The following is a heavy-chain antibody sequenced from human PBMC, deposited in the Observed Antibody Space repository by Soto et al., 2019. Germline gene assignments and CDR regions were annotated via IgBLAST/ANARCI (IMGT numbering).Heavy chain of an antibody. CDR3: ARGGAVAGSFRFPSRFNYYYYGMDV. J-gene: IGHJ6*02. D-gene: IGHD6-19*01. V-gene: IGHV1-69*13. CDR1: GGTFSSYA. CDR2: IIPIFGTA. Sequence: VASVKVSCKASGGTFSSYAISWVRQAPGPGLEWMGGIIPIFGTANYAQKVQGRVTITADESTSTAYMELSSLRSGDTAVYSCARGGAVAGSFRFPSRFNYYYYGMDVWGQGTTVPVSS.